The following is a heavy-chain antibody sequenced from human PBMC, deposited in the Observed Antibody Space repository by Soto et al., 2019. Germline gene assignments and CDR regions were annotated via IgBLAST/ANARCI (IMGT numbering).Heavy chain of an antibody. D-gene: IGHD1-26*01. CDR3: ARYQVPADLLGLLAP. CDR1: GGSISSYY. V-gene: IGHV4-59*01. CDR2: IYYSGST. Sequence: SETLSLTCTVSGGSISSYYWSWVRQPPGKGLEWIGYIYYSGSTNYNPSLKSRVIKSVDTSKHQFSLKLSSVTAADTAVYYCARYQVPADLLGLLAPRGQRILVTVSS. J-gene: IGHJ5*02.